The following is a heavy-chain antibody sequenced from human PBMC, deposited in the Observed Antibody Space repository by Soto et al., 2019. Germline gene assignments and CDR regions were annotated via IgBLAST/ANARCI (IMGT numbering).Heavy chain of an antibody. V-gene: IGHV3-74*01. CDR2: INLDGSDT. CDR3: VRDDPGLGLDY. Sequence: GGSLSLSCAASGFTFSSYWMHWVRQDPGKGLVWVSHINLDGSDTTYADSVRGRFTISRDNAKNTLYLQMNSLRVEDTAVYYCVRDDPGLGLDYWGLGTLVPVSS. CDR1: GFTFSSYW. J-gene: IGHJ4*02. D-gene: IGHD1-26*01.